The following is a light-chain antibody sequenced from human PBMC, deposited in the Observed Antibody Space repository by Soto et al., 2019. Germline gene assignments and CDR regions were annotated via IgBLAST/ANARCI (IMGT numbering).Light chain of an antibody. CDR1: QSVSSSY. V-gene: IGKV3-20*01. CDR2: GAS. Sequence: EILLTHYPGTLSLSPGQIATLSCRSSQSVSSSYLAWYQQKPGQAPRLLIYGASSRATGIPDRFSGSGSGTDFTLTISRLEPEDFEVYYCQQYGSALRTFGPGTKVDIK. J-gene: IGKJ1*01. CDR3: QQYGSALRT.